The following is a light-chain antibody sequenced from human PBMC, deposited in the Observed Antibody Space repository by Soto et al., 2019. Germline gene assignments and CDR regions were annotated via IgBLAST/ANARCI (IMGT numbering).Light chain of an antibody. Sequence: EVVLTQSPGTLSLSPGERATLSCRASQSVSSSYLAWYQQKPGQAPRLLVYGASSRATGIPDRFSGSESGTHFTLFINRLEPEDFSVYYCQQYGSSPTFGGGTKVEIK. V-gene: IGKV3-20*01. CDR2: GAS. J-gene: IGKJ4*01. CDR1: QSVSSSY. CDR3: QQYGSSPT.